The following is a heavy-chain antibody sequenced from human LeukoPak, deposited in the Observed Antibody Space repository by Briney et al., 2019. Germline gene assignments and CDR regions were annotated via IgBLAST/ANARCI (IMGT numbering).Heavy chain of an antibody. CDR3: ARKGQGSNWAAEYFQN. CDR1: GFTFSSYG. D-gene: IGHD6-13*01. Sequence: PGGSLRLSCVASGFTFSSYGMHWVRQAPGKGLEWVSAISGNGGTGTYYADSVKGRFTISRDNSKNTLYLQINSLRAEDTAVYYCARKGQGSNWAAEYFQNWGQGTLVTVSS. CDR2: ISGNGGTGT. V-gene: IGHV3-23*01. J-gene: IGHJ1*01.